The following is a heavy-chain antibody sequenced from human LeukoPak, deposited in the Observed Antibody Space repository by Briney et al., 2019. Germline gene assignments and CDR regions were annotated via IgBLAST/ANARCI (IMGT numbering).Heavy chain of an antibody. CDR3: AKATNYGDYVPTFDY. D-gene: IGHD4-17*01. J-gene: IGHJ4*02. Sequence: PGGSLRLSCAASGFTFDDYAMHWVRQAPGKGLEWVSGISWNSGSIGYADSVKGRFTISRDNAKNSLYLQMNSLRAEDTALYYCAKATNYGDYVPTFDYWGQGTLVTVSS. CDR1: GFTFDDYA. V-gene: IGHV3-9*01. CDR2: ISWNSGSI.